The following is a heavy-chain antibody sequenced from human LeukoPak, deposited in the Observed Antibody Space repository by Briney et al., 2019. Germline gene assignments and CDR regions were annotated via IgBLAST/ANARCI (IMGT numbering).Heavy chain of an antibody. CDR3: ARDKGSGSYYPFDY. Sequence: GGSLRLPCAASGFTFSDCEMNWVRQAPGKGLEWISYISNSGSTVYYADSVKGRFTISRDNAKNSLFLQLNSLRAEDTAVYYCARDKGSGSYYPFDYWGQGTLVTVSS. CDR1: GFTFSDCE. V-gene: IGHV3-48*03. J-gene: IGHJ4*02. CDR2: ISNSGSTV. D-gene: IGHD3-10*01.